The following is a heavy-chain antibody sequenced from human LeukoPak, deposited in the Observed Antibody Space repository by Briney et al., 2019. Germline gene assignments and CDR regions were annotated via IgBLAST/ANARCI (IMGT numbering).Heavy chain of an antibody. V-gene: IGHV3-33*01. CDR1: GFTFSSYG. J-gene: IGHJ3*02. D-gene: IGHD6-19*01. CDR2: IWYDGSNK. Sequence: PGGSLRLSCAASGFTFSSYGMHWVRQAPGKGLEWVAVIWYDGSNKYYADSVKGRFTISRDNSKNTLYLQMNSLTAEDTAVYYCARQGHTSVWSGDVFDIWGHGTMVTVSS. CDR3: ARQGHTSVWSGDVFDI.